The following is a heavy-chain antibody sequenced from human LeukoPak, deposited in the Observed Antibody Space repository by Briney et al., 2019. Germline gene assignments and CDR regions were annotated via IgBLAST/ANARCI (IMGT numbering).Heavy chain of an antibody. CDR1: GGTFSSYA. CDR3: ARDKEDSSGWASWFDP. V-gene: IGHV1-69*13. CDR2: IIPIFGTA. J-gene: IGHJ5*02. D-gene: IGHD6-19*01. Sequence: SVKVSCKASGGTFSSYAISWVRQAPGQGLEWMGGIIPIFGTANYAQKFQGRVTITADESTSTAYMELSSLRSEDTAVYYCARDKEDSSGWASWFDPWGQGTLVTVSS.